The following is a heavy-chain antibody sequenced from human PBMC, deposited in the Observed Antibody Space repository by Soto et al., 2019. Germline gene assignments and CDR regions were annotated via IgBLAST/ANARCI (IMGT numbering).Heavy chain of an antibody. Sequence: GASVKFACKASGGTFSSYAISWVRQAPGQGLEWMGGIIPIFGTANYAQKFQGRVTITADESTSTAYTELSSLRSEDTAVYYCARSLRGAPNFDSRGQRNLVAVSS. J-gene: IGHJ5*01. CDR2: IIPIFGTA. CDR3: ARSLRGAPNFDS. CDR1: GGTFSSYA. V-gene: IGHV1-69*13.